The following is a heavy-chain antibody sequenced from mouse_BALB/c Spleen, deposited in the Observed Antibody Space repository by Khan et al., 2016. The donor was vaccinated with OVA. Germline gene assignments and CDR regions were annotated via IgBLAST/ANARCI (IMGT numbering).Heavy chain of an antibody. J-gene: IGHJ2*01. V-gene: IGHV1-7*01. CDR2: INHTSGYT. Sequence: VQLQQSGAELAKPGASVKMSCKASGYTFTTYWMHWVKKRPGQGLEWIGYINHTSGYTDYNEKFKERATLSEEKSSRTAYMHLSSLTSEYSAVYDCTRDRIDYWGQGTTLTVSS. CDR1: GYTFTTYW. CDR3: TRDRIDY.